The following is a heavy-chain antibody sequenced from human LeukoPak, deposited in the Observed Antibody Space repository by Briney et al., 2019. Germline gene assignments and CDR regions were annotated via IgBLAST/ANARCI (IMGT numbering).Heavy chain of an antibody. CDR1: GGSISSYY. V-gene: IGHV4-4*07. J-gene: IGHJ4*02. CDR3: ARVGYDYVWGSYRSTNYYFDY. D-gene: IGHD3-16*02. CDR2: IYTSGST. Sequence: SETLSLTCTVSGGSISSYYWSWIRQPAGKGLEWIGRIYTSGSTNYNPSLKSRVPMSVDTSKNQFSLKLSSVTAADPAVYYCARVGYDYVWGSYRSTNYYFDYWGQGTLVTVSS.